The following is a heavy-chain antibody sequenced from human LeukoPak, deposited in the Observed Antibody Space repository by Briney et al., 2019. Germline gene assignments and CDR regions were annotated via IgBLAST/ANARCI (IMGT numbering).Heavy chain of an antibody. J-gene: IGHJ4*02. CDR1: GGSISSSSYY. D-gene: IGHD5-24*01. CDR3: ARDFGTPSRTTIMGLAQI. V-gene: IGHV4-39*07. CDR2: IYYSGST. Sequence: PSETLSLTCTVSGGSISSSSYYWGWIRQPPGKGLEWIGSIYYSGSTYYNPSLKSRVTISVDTSKNQFSLKLSSVTAADTAVYYCARDFGTPSRTTIMGLAQIWGQGTLVTVSS.